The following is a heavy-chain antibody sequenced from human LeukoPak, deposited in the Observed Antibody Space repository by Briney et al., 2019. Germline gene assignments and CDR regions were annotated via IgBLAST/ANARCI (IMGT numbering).Heavy chain of an antibody. D-gene: IGHD2-15*01. CDR3: ARDRHCSGGSCYQGVFDY. V-gene: IGHV3-23*01. CDR1: GFTFSSYA. J-gene: IGHJ4*02. Sequence: GESLKISCAASGFTFSSYAMSWVRQAPGKGLEWVSAISGDGDGTYYADSVKGRFTISRDNSKNTLYLQMNSLRAEDTAVYYCARDRHCSGGSCYQGVFDYWGQGTLVTVSS. CDR2: ISGDGDGT.